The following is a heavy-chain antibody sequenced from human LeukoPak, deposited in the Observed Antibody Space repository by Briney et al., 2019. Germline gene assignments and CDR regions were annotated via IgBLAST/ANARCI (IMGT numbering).Heavy chain of an antibody. CDR1: GFTFSSYA. CDR3: ARTRGYYDSSGYFERAYYMDV. D-gene: IGHD3-22*01. CDR2: ISGSGGST. J-gene: IGHJ6*03. V-gene: IGHV3-23*01. Sequence: GGSLRLSCAASGFTFSSYAMHWVRQAPGKGLAWVSGISGSGGSTYYADSVKGRFTISRDNAKNSLYLQMNSLRAEDTALYHCARTRGYYDSSGYFERAYYMDVWGKGTTVTVSS.